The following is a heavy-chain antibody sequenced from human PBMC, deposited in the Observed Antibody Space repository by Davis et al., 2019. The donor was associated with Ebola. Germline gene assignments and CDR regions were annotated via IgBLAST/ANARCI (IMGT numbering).Heavy chain of an antibody. J-gene: IGHJ5*02. CDR1: GFTFSSYS. CDR2: ISSSGSTI. V-gene: IGHV3-48*04. CDR3: ARGPSSGWFDP. Sequence: GGSLRLSCAASGFTFSSYSMNWVRQAPGKGLEWVSYISSSGSTIYYADSVKGRFTISRDNAKNSLYLQMNSLRAEDTAVYYCARGPSSGWFDPWGQGTLVTVSS.